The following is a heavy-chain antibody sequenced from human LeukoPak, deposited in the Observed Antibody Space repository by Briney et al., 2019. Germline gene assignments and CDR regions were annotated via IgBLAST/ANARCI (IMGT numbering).Heavy chain of an antibody. CDR1: GFTFSDSA. CDR2: IRSKASTYAT. D-gene: IGHD3-3*01. Sequence: GGSLRLSCAASGFTFSDSAVHWVRQASGKGLEWVGLIRSKASTYATAYAASMKGRFTISRDDSTNTAHLQMTSLRAEDTAVYYCASPAHDFDFWSGYYSYWGLGARVTVSS. J-gene: IGHJ4*02. V-gene: IGHV3-73*01. CDR3: ASPAHDFDFWSGYYSY.